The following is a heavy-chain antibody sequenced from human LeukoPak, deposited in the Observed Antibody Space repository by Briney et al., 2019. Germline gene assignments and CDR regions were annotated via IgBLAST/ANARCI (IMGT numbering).Heavy chain of an antibody. J-gene: IGHJ4*02. CDR1: GYTFTSYG. CDR2: ISAYNGNT. Sequence: ASVKVSCKASGYTFTSYGISWVRQAPGQGLEWMGWISAYNGNTNYAQKLQGRVTMTTDTSTSTAYMELRSLRSDDTAVYYCARAAWYYDSSGYVEPDFDSWGQGTLVTVSS. V-gene: IGHV1-18*01. D-gene: IGHD3-22*01. CDR3: ARAAWYYDSSGYVEPDFDS.